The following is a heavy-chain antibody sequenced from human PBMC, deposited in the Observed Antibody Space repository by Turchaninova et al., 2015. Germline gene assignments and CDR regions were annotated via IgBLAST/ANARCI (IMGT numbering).Heavy chain of an antibody. V-gene: IGHV3-15*01. Sequence: EVQLVESGGGLVKPGGFLRLSCAASGFIFGGAWMSWVRQVPGEGGGWVGRIKNKIVGGTIDDAAPGNGRLTISREESKNTLLLQINSLKTEDTGVYYCTTSHLDYDDPDYWGQGTLVTVSS. CDR3: TTSHLDYDDPDY. D-gene: IGHD3-3*01. CDR2: IKNKIVGGTI. J-gene: IGHJ4*02. CDR1: GFIFGGAW.